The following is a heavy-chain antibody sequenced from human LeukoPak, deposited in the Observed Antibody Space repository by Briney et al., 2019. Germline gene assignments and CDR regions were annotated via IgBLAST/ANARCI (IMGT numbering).Heavy chain of an antibody. CDR1: GYTFTSYA. CDR2: ISAGNGST. J-gene: IGHJ4*02. CDR3: ARDSGSGNNDY. V-gene: IGHV1-3*01. D-gene: IGHD1-26*01. Sequence: ASVKVSCKASGYTFTSYAIHWVRQAPGQRLEGMGWISAGNGSTKYSQNFQGRVTFISNTSATTAFMELSSLRSEDAAVYYCARDSGSGNNDYWGQGTLVTVSS.